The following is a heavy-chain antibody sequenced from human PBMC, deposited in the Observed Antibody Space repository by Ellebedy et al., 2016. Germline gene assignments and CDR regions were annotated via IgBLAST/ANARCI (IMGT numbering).Heavy chain of an antibody. CDR1: GFSLSTSGVG. Sequence: SGPTLAKPTQTLTLTCTFSGFSLSTSGVGVGWIRQPPGKALEWLTLIYWDDDKRYSPSLKSSLTITKDTSKNQVVLTMTNMDPVDTATYYCAHMGGAYHSSSWSYFDYWGQGTLVTVSS. CDR2: IYWDDDK. J-gene: IGHJ4*02. V-gene: IGHV2-5*02. CDR3: AHMGGAYHSSSWSYFDY. D-gene: IGHD6-13*01.